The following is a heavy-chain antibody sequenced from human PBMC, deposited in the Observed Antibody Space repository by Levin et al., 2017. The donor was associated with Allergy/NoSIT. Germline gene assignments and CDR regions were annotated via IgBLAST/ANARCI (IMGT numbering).Heavy chain of an antibody. CDR3: ARFGEDEYSSSWYWFDP. CDR1: GFTFSDYY. Sequence: GGSLRLSCAASGFTFSDYYMSWIRQAPGKGLEWVSYISSSSSYTNYADSVKGRFTISRDNAKNSLYLQMNSLRAEDTAVYYCARFGEDEYSSSWYWFDPWGQGTLVTVSS. D-gene: IGHD6-13*01. J-gene: IGHJ5*02. CDR2: ISSSSSYT. V-gene: IGHV3-11*03.